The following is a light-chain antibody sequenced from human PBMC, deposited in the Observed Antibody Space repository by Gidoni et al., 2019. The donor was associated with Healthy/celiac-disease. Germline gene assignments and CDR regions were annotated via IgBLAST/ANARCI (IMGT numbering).Light chain of an antibody. CDR3: QQYHSWPLT. V-gene: IGKV3-15*01. CDR1: QSFSSN. Sequence: EIVMTQSPATLSVSPGERATLSCRASQSFSSNYLAWYQQKPGQAPRLLIYGASTRATGIPARFSGSGSGTEFALTISSLQSEDFAVYYCQQYHSWPLTFGGGTKVEIK. CDR2: GAS. J-gene: IGKJ4*01.